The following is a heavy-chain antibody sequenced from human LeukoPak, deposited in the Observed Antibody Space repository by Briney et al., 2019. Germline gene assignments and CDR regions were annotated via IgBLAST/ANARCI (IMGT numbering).Heavy chain of an antibody. V-gene: IGHV4-38-2*02. CDR2: IYHSGST. D-gene: IGHD2-2*01. Sequence: TSETLSLTCSVSGYSISSGYFWGWIRQPPGKGLEWIGSIYHSGSTNYNPSLKSRVTISVDKSKNQFSLKLSSVTAADTAVYYCARDPDCSSTSCYVGLGAFDIWGQGTMVTVSS. CDR3: ARDPDCSSTSCYVGLGAFDI. J-gene: IGHJ3*02. CDR1: GYSISSGYF.